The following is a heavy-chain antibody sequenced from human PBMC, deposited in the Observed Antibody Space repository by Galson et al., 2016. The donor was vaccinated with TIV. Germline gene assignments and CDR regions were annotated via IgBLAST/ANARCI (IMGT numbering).Heavy chain of an antibody. V-gene: IGHV4-39*01. CDR3: ARPDSIHYTYAMDV. Sequence: ETLSLTCTVSGGSIGRSSYHWGWIRQPPGKGLEWIGSIYYTWSTHYNPSLKSLVTISLDRSMNQFSLKVLSVTAADTAMYYCARPDSIHYTYAMDVWGPGTAVTVSS. D-gene: IGHD3-10*01. CDR1: GGSIGRSSYH. J-gene: IGHJ6*02. CDR2: IYYTWST.